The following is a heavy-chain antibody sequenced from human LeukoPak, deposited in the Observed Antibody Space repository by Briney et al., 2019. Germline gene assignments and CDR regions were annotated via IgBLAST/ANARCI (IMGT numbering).Heavy chain of an antibody. J-gene: IGHJ6*03. D-gene: IGHD3-3*01. Sequence: GGSLRLSCAASGFNFRSYGMHWVRQAPGKGLEWVAVISYDGSNKYYADSVKGRFTISRDNSKNTLYLQMNSLRAEDTAVYYCAREYYDFWSGYYARYYYYYMDVWGKGTTVTVSS. CDR1: GFNFRSYG. V-gene: IGHV3-30*19. CDR3: AREYYDFWSGYYARYYYYYMDV. CDR2: ISYDGSNK.